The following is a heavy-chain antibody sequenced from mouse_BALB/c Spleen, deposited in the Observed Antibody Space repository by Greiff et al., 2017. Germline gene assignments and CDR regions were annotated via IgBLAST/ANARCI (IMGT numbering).Heavy chain of an antibody. CDR3: ASREISTAYWYFDV. D-gene: IGHD1-2*01. V-gene: IGHV1-4*02. CDR2: INPSSGYT. Sequence: QVQLKQSAAELARPGASVKMSCKASGYTFTSYTMHWVKQRPGQGLEWIGYINPSSGYTEYNQKFKDKTTLTADKSSSTAYMQLSSLTSEDSAVYYCASREISTAYWYFDVWGAGTTVTVSS. J-gene: IGHJ1*01. CDR1: GYTFTSYT.